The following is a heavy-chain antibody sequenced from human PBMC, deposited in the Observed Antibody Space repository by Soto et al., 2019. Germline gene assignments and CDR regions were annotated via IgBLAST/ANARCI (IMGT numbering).Heavy chain of an antibody. J-gene: IGHJ4*02. V-gene: IGHV1-69*01. CDR1: GGTVSSYA. D-gene: IGHD3-22*01. CDR2: FIPIFVSA. Sequence: QVHLVQSGAEVKKPGSSVKVSCKASGGTVSSYAITWVRQAPGKGLEWMGAFIPIFVSAHYAQKFQGRVTITADESTSTAYMELSGLRSEDTAIYYCARDLSSDSTGFRGYDLWGQGTLGTVSS. CDR3: ARDLSSDSTGFRGYDL.